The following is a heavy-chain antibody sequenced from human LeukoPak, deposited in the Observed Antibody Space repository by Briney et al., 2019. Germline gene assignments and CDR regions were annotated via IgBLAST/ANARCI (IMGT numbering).Heavy chain of an antibody. D-gene: IGHD6-13*01. CDR1: GGSISSRPYC. CDR3: ARLVVSSWYHEVLLGRDY. CDR2: FYYSGST. V-gene: IGHV4-39*01. J-gene: IGHJ4*02. Sequence: SETLSLTCTVSGGSISSRPYCWGWIRQPPGKGLEWLGSFYYSGSTYYMPSLKSRVTISVDTSKNQISLKLSSVTAADTAVYYCARLVVSSWYHEVLLGRDYWGQGTLVTVSS.